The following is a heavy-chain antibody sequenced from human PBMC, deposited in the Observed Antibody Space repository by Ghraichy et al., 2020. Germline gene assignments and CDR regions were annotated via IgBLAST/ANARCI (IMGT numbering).Heavy chain of an antibody. CDR2: IYYRGAT. J-gene: IGHJ5*02. CDR3: ARDRPYFDP. V-gene: IGHV4-59*01. Sequence: SETLSLTCTVSGGSISSDYWSWIRRPPGKGLEWIASIYYRGATDYNPSLKSRVTLSVDTSKNQISLNLSSVTAADTTVYYCARDRPYFDPLGQGTLVTVSS. CDR1: GGSISSDY.